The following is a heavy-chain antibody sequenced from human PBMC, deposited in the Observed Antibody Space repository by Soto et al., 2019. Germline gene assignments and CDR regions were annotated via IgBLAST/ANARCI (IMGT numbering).Heavy chain of an antibody. CDR3: ARDESDSSGRYWVY. J-gene: IGHJ4*02. CDR2: IYYSGST. Sequence: SETLSLTCIVSGGSISSYYWSWIRQPPGKGLEWIGYIYYSGSTNYNPSLKSRVTISVDTSKNQFSLKLSSVTAADTAVYYCARDESDSSGRYWVYWGQGTLVTVSS. CDR1: GGSISSYY. V-gene: IGHV4-59*01. D-gene: IGHD6-19*01.